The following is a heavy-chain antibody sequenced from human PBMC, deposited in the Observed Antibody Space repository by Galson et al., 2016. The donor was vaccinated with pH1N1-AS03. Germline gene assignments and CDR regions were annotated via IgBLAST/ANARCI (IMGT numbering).Heavy chain of an antibody. D-gene: IGHD2-2*01. CDR3: ARDPRGPCTSSTCPTAYYFGMDV. CDR1: GYIFTGFY. J-gene: IGHJ6*02. Sequence: SVKVSCKASGYIFTGFYVHWVRQAPGQGLELMGWINPKSGVTNYAQKFQAWVTMTRDTSSSTAYMELSGLKSDDTAVYYCARDPRGPCTSSTCPTAYYFGMDVWGQGTTVIVSS. CDR2: INPKSGVT. V-gene: IGHV1-2*04.